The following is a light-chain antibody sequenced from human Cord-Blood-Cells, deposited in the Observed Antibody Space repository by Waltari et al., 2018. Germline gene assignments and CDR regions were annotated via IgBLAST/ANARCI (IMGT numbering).Light chain of an antibody. J-gene: IGKJ1*01. Sequence: DIVMTQSPDSLAVSLGERATINCKSSQSVLYSSNNKNYLAWYQQKPVQPPKLLIYWASTREAGVPDRFSGSGSGTDVTLTISSLQAEDVAVYYCQQYYSTPWTFGQGTKVEIK. CDR2: WAS. CDR1: QSVLYSSNNKNY. CDR3: QQYYSTPWT. V-gene: IGKV4-1*01.